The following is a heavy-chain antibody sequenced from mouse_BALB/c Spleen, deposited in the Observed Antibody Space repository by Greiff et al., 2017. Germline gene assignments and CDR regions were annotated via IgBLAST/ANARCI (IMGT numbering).Heavy chain of an antibody. D-gene: IGHD5-5*01. CDR1: GFNIKDTY. J-gene: IGHJ4*01. V-gene: IGHV14-3*02. Sequence: VQLQQSGAELVKPGASVKLSCTASGFNIKDTYMHWVKQRPEQGLEWIGRIDPANGNTKYDPKFQCKATITADTSSNTAYLQLSSLTSEDTAVYYCARGTTSYAMDYWGQGTSGTVSA. CDR2: IDPANGNT. CDR3: ARGTTSYAMDY.